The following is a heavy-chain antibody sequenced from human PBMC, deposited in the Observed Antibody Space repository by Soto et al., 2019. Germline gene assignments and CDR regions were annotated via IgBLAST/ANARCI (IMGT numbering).Heavy chain of an antibody. J-gene: IGHJ4*02. D-gene: IGHD6-13*01. Sequence: QVQLQQWGAGLLKPSETLSLTCAVYGGSFSGYYWSWIRQPPGKGLEWIGEINHSGSTNYNPSRKSRVTIAVDTSKNQFSLKLSSVTAADTAVYYCARGGRSSSWYGWGQGTLVTVSS. CDR2: INHSGST. CDR3: ARGGRSSSWYG. V-gene: IGHV4-34*01. CDR1: GGSFSGYY.